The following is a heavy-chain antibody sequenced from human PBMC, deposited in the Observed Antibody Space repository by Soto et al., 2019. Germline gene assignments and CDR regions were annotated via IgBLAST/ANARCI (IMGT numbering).Heavy chain of an antibody. CDR1: GFTFTSSA. CDR3: AAPMDSSGYYFDY. J-gene: IGHJ4*02. V-gene: IGHV1-58*01. CDR2: IVVGSGNT. Sequence: PSVKVSCKASGFTFTSSAVQWVRQARGQRLEWIGWIVVGSGNTNYAQKFQERVTITRDMSTSTAYMELSSLRSEDTAVYYCAAPMDSSGYYFDYWGQGTLVTVSS. D-gene: IGHD3-22*01.